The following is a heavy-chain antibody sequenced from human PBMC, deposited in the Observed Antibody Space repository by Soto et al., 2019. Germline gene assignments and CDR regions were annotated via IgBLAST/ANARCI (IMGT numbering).Heavy chain of an antibody. CDR3: AICAGYSYGETYYYYYGMDV. CDR1: GFTFSSYA. V-gene: IGHV3-30-3*01. Sequence: GGSLRLSCAASGFTFSSYAMHWVRQAPGKGLEWVAVISYDGSNKYYADSVKGRFIISRDNSKNTLYLQMNSLRAEDTAVYYCAICAGYSYGETYYYYYGMDVWGQGTTVTVSS. CDR2: ISYDGSNK. D-gene: IGHD5-18*01. J-gene: IGHJ6*02.